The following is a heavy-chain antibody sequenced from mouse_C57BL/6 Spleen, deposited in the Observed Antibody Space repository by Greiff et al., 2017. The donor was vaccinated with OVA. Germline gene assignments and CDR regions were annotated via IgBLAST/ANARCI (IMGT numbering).Heavy chain of an antibody. CDR3: ARIYYDYGGAMDY. J-gene: IGHJ4*01. CDR2: IYPRSGNT. D-gene: IGHD2-4*01. CDR1: GYTFTSYG. Sequence: VQLQQSGAELARPGASVKLSCKASGYTFTSYGISWVKQRTGQGLEWIGEIYPRSGNTYYNEKFKGKATLTADKSSSTAYMELRSLTSEDSAVYFCARIYYDYGGAMDYWGQGTSVTVSS. V-gene: IGHV1-81*01.